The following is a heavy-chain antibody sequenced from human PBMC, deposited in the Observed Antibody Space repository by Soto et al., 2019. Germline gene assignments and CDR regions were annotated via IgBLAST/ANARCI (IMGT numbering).Heavy chain of an antibody. V-gene: IGHV4-34*01. CDR1: GGSFSGYY. Sequence: PLEILSLTCAVYGGSFSGYYWSWIRQPPGKGLEWIGEINHSGSTNYNPSLKSRVTISVDTSKNQFSLKLSSVTAADTAVYYCARGRIAVVAQRAPINDYWGQGTLVTVSS. J-gene: IGHJ4*02. CDR2: INHSGST. D-gene: IGHD2-15*01. CDR3: ARGRIAVVAQRAPINDY.